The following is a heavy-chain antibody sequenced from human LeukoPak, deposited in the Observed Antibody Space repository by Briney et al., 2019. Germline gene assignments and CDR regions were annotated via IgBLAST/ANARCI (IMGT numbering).Heavy chain of an antibody. D-gene: IGHD3-3*01. CDR3: ARLNYDFWSGYYSAYGMDV. CDR1: GGSVSSGSYY. V-gene: IGHV4-61*01. CDR2: IYYSGGT. J-gene: IGHJ6*02. Sequence: SETLSLTCTVSGGSVSSGSYYWSWIRQPPGKGLEWIGYIYYSGGTNYNPSLKSRVTISVDTSKNQFSLKLSSVTAADTAVYYCARLNYDFWSGYYSAYGMDVWGQGTTVTVSS.